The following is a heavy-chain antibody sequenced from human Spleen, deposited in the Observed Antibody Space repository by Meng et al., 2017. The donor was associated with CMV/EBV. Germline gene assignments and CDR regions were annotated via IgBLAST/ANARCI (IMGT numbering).Heavy chain of an antibody. V-gene: IGHV4-59*08. D-gene: IGHD3-22*01. CDR1: GGSITSYY. CDR2: IYYSGST. Sequence: SETLSLTCTVSGGSITSYYWSWIRQPPGKGLEWIGYIYYSGSTNYNPSLKSRVTISVDTSNNQFSLKLSSVTAADTAVYYCARVDSSGYYLTFDYWGQGTLVTVSS. CDR3: ARVDSSGYYLTFDY. J-gene: IGHJ4*02.